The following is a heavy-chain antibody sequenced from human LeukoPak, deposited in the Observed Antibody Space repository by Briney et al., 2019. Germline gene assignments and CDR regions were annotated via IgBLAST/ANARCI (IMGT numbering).Heavy chain of an antibody. CDR1: GGSITSSNW. CDR2: IYYTGNT. CDR3: ARERATLDYYYYMDV. V-gene: IGHV4-4*02. Sequence: PSGTLSLTCAVSGGSITSSNWWSWVRQPPGKGLEWIGEIYYTGNTNYNPSLKSRVTISVDTSKNQFSLKLSSVTAADTAVYYCARERATLDYYYYMDVWGKGTTVTVSS. D-gene: IGHD5-12*01. J-gene: IGHJ6*03.